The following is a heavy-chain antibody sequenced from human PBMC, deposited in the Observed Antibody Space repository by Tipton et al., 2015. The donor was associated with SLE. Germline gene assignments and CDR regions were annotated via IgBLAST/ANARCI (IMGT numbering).Heavy chain of an antibody. CDR3: ARDLLYYYDSSGYSGDY. V-gene: IGHV3-48*03. Sequence: SLRLSCAASGFTFSSYEMNWVRQAPGKGLEWVSYISSSGSTIYYADSVKGRFTISRDNAKNSLYLQMNSLRAEDTAVYYCARDLLYYYDSSGYSGDYWGQGTLVTVSS. D-gene: IGHD3-22*01. J-gene: IGHJ4*02. CDR2: ISSSGSTI. CDR1: GFTFSSYE.